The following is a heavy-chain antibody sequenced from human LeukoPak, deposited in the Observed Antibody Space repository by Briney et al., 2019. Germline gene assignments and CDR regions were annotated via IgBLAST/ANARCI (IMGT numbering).Heavy chain of an antibody. Sequence: PGGSLRLSCAASGFTFSDYYMSWIRQAPGKGLEWVSYISSSGSTIYYADSVKGRFTISRDNAKNSLYQQMNSLRAEDTAVYYCARSSEVQLRPFDYWGQGTLVTVSS. V-gene: IGHV3-11*01. J-gene: IGHJ4*02. CDR1: GFTFSDYY. CDR2: ISSSGSTI. D-gene: IGHD1-1*01. CDR3: ARSSEVQLRPFDY.